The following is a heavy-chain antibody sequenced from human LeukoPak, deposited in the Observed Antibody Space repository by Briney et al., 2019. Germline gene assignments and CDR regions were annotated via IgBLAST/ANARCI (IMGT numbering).Heavy chain of an antibody. CDR2: IYSGGRT. CDR1: GFTVSSKY. V-gene: IGHV3-66*01. D-gene: IGHD5-24*01. J-gene: IGHJ6*02. CDR3: ASGIGDEHSYFYAMDV. Sequence: GGSLRLSCAASGFTVSSKYMTWVRQAPGKGLEWVSVIYSGGRTYYADSVKGRFTLSRDDTKNTLSLQMNSLRADDTAVYYCASGIGDEHSYFYAMDVWGQGTTVTVSS.